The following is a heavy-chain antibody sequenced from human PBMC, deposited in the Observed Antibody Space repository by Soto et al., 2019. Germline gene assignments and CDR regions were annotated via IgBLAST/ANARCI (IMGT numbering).Heavy chain of an antibody. CDR3: AIGSYLSDSSFDS. V-gene: IGHV4-31*03. J-gene: IGHJ4*02. D-gene: IGHD3-10*01. CDR1: GGSISSDSYY. CDR2: MYYIGTT. Sequence: SETLSLTCTVSGGSISSDSYYWIWIRQHPGKGLEWIGYMYYIGTTYYSPSLKSRIVISVDTSKNQFSLKLSSVTAADTAVYYCAIGSYLSDSSFDSWGQGTLVTVSS.